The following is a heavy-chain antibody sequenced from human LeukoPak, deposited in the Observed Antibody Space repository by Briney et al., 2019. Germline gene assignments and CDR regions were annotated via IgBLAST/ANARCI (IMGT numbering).Heavy chain of an antibody. J-gene: IGHJ4*02. CDR2: IYTSGST. V-gene: IGHV4-4*07. D-gene: IGHD2-2*01. CDR1: GGSFSGYY. CDR3: ARDACSSTSCSRRGYYFDY. Sequence: SETLSLTCAVYGGSFSGYYWSWIRQPAGKGLEWIGRIYTSGSTNYNPPLKSRVTMSVDTSKNQFSLKLSSVTAADTAVYYCARDACSSTSCSRRGYYFDYWGQGTLVTVSS.